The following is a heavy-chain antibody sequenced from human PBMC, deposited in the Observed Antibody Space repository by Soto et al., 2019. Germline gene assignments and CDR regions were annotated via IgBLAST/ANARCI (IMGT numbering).Heavy chain of an antibody. CDR2: TYYRSKWYS. CDR1: GDSVSSTSTA. D-gene: IGHD6-19*01. CDR3: ARGSYYSGWA. V-gene: IGHV6-1*01. J-gene: IGHJ4*02. Sequence: SQTLSLTCAISGDSVSSTSTAWSWIRQSPSRGLEWLGRTYYRSKWYSDYAVSVKSRITINPDTSKNQFSLQLNSATPEDTAVYYCARGSYYSGWAWGQGALVTVSS.